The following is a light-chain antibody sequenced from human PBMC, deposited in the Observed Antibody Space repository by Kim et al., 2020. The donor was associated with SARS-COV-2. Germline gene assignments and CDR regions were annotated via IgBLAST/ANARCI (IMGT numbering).Light chain of an antibody. CDR2: RNN. V-gene: IGLV1-47*01. J-gene: IGLJ3*02. CDR3: AAWDDSFWV. CDR1: SSNIGSNY. Sequence: PGTMVTVSCSGSSSNIGSNYVYWYQQLPGTAPKLLIYRNNQRPSGVPDRFSGSKSGTSASLAISGLRSEDEADYYCAAWDDSFWVFGGGTQLTVL.